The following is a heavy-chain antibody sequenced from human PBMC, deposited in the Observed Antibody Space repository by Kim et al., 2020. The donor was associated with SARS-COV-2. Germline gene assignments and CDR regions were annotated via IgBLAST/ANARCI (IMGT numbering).Heavy chain of an antibody. Sequence: ASVKVSCKTSGGIFSNYAISWVRQAPGQGLEWMGGIIPVFGTTNSAQKFQGRVTITADESTSTAYMDLSSLRSEDTAVYYCRVAVAGFLVDYWGQGTLVTVSS. J-gene: IGHJ4*02. D-gene: IGHD6-19*01. CDR2: IIPVFGTT. V-gene: IGHV1-69*13. CDR1: GGIFSNYA. CDR3: RVAVAGFLVDY.